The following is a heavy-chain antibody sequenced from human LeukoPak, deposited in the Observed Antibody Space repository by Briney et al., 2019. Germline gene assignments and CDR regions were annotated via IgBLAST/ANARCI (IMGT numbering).Heavy chain of an antibody. CDR2: IFYSGST. J-gene: IGHJ4*02. CDR1: GGSISSYY. CDR3: ARVGYSSGWYSVVDY. V-gene: IGHV4-59*01. Sequence: KPSETLSLTCTVSGGSISSYYWSWIRQPPGKGLEWIGFIFYSGSTNYNPSLKSRVTISLDTSKNQFSLKLGPVTAADTAVYYCARVGYSSGWYSVVDYWGQGTLVTVSS. D-gene: IGHD6-19*01.